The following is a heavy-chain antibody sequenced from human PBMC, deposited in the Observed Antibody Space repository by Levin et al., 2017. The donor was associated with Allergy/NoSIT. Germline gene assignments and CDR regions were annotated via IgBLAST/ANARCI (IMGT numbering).Heavy chain of an antibody. D-gene: IGHD6-6*01. CDR2: IIPIFGTA. CDR3: ARLTRPEQLVAGYYYGMDV. CDR1: GGTFSSYA. V-gene: IGHV1-69*13. Sequence: ASVKVSCKASGGTFSSYAISWVRQAPGQGLEWMGGIIPIFGTANYAQKFQGRVTITADESTSTAYMELSSLRSEDTAVYYCARLTRPEQLVAGYYYGMDVWGQGTTVTVSS. J-gene: IGHJ6*02.